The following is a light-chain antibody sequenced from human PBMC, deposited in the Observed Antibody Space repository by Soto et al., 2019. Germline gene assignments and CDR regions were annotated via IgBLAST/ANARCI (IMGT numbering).Light chain of an antibody. CDR1: SSDVGGYNY. CDR2: EVN. J-gene: IGLJ2*01. V-gene: IGLV2-8*01. Sequence: QSALTQPPSASGSPGQSVTISCTGTSSDVGGYNYVSWYQQHPGKVPKLMIYEVNKRPSGVPDRFSGSKSGNTASLTVSGLQAEDEADYYCSSYGGSNNLIFSGGTKLTVL. CDR3: SSYGGSNNLI.